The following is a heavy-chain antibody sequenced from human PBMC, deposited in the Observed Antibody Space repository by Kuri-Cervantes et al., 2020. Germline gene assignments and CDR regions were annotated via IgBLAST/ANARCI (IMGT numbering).Heavy chain of an antibody. J-gene: IGHJ4*02. CDR2: MYHSGST. Sequence: SETLSLTCVVSGYSISSGYYWGWIRQSPGKGLEWIGSMYHSGSTYLNPSLRSRVTISVDTSKNQFSLRLTSVNAADTAVYYCGRLMSTGYSRIHYWGRGTLVTVSS. V-gene: IGHV4-38-2*01. CDR3: GRLMSTGYSRIHY. D-gene: IGHD3-22*01. CDR1: GYSISSGYY.